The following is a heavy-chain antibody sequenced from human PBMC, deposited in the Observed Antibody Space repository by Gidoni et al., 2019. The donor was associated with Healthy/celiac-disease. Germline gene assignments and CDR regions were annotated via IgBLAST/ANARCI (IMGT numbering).Heavy chain of an antibody. Sequence: EVQLVASGGGLVKPGGSLRLPCPASGFTFSNPWRSWVRQAPGKGLEWVGRIKSKTDGGTTDYAAPVKGRFTISRDDSKNTLYLQMNSLKTEDTAVYYCTTDGDIVATIGDYFDYWGQGTLVTVSS. J-gene: IGHJ4*02. CDR3: TTDGDIVATIGDYFDY. V-gene: IGHV3-15*01. CDR2: IKSKTDGGTT. D-gene: IGHD5-12*01. CDR1: GFTFSNPW.